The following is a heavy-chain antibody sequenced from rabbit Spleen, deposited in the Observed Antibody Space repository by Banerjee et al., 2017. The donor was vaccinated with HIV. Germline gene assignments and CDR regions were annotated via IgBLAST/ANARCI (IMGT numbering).Heavy chain of an antibody. J-gene: IGHJ4*01. V-gene: IGHV1S45*01. CDR2: INIVTGKS. CDR3: ARDLVAVIGWNFKL. CDR1: GVSFSDKDV. D-gene: IGHD1-1*01. Sequence: EQLEESGGGLVKPEGSLTLTCKASGVSFSDKDVMCWVRQAPGKGLEWIACINIVTGKSVYASWAKGRFTMSRTSSTTVTLQMTSLTAADTATYFCARDLVAVIGWNFKLWGPGTLVTVS.